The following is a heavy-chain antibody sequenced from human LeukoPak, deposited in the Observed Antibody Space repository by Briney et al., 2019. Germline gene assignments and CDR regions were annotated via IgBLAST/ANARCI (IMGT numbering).Heavy chain of an antibody. CDR2: INPNSGGT. CDR1: GYTFTGYY. D-gene: IGHD6-13*01. V-gene: IGHV1-2*02. CDR3: ARDARLEQQLANGVY. J-gene: IGHJ4*02. Sequence: ASVKVSCKASGYTFTGYYMHWVRQAPGQGLEWMGWINPNSGGTNYAQKFQGRVTMTRDTSISTAYMELSRLRSDDTAVYYCARDARLEQQLANGVYWGQGTLVTVSS.